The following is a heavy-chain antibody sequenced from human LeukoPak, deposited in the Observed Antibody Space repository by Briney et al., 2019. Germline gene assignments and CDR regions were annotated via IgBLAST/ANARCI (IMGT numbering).Heavy chain of an antibody. V-gene: IGHV3-53*01. CDR1: GFIVSGDF. Sequence: GGSLRLSCAASGFIVSGDFMSWVRQAPGKGLEWVSVIYSDGSTYYADSVKGRFTISRDNSKNTLDLQMTGLRAEDTAVYYCARAKAAAMFSSDYWGQGTLVTVSS. CDR2: IYSDGST. J-gene: IGHJ4*02. D-gene: IGHD6-13*01. CDR3: ARAKAAAMFSSDY.